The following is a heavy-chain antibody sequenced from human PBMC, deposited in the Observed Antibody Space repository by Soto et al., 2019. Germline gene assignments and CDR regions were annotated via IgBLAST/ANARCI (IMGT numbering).Heavy chain of an antibody. J-gene: IGHJ4*02. V-gene: IGHV3-30*04. Sequence: QVQLVESGGGVVQPGRSPRLSCTASGFTFRSYAMHWVRQPPGKGLEWVALMSNDETNEHYADSVKGRFTISRDNSKNTLYLEMNSLRPDDTAVYYCAEEKGKGYSSGYEYWGLGTLVSVSS. CDR3: AEEKGKGYSSGYEY. CDR1: GFTFRSYA. D-gene: IGHD2-8*02. CDR2: MSNDETNE.